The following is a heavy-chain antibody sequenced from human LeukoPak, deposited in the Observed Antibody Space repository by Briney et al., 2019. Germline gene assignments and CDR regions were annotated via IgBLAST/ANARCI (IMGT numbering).Heavy chain of an antibody. Sequence: GGSLRLSCAASGFTFSNYYMHWVRQVPGTGLVWVSRINRDGSTRNYADSVKGRFTISRDNAKNTLYLQMNSLRAEDTAVYYCARQGHYDFWSGYPFDYWGQGTLVTVSS. CDR3: ARQGHYDFWSGYPFDY. D-gene: IGHD3-3*01. CDR2: INRDGSTR. V-gene: IGHV3-74*01. CDR1: GFTFSNYY. J-gene: IGHJ4*02.